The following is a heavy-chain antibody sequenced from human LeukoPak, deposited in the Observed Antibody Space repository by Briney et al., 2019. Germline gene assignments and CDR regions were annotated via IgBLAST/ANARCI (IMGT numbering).Heavy chain of an antibody. J-gene: IGHJ3*02. CDR3: ARDFRYSSGWYENDAFDI. Sequence: PSETLSLTCAVYGGSFSGYYWSWIRQPPGKGLEWIGYIYYSGSTNYNPSPKSRVTISVDTSKNQFSLKLSSVTAADTAVYYCARDFRYSSGWYENDAFDIWGQGTMVTVSS. V-gene: IGHV4-59*01. D-gene: IGHD6-19*01. CDR2: IYYSGST. CDR1: GGSFSGYY.